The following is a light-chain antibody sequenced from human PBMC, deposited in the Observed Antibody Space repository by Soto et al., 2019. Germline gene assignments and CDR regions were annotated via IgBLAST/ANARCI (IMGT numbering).Light chain of an antibody. CDR1: SSNIRCNT. CDR2: EVS. CDR3: SSYTSSRTLWV. J-gene: IGLJ3*02. Sequence: QSVLTQPPSASGTPGQRVTISCSGSSSNIRCNTVNWYQQLPGTAPKLMIYEVSNRPSGVSNRFSGSKSGNTASLTNSGLQAEDEADYCCSSYTSSRTLWVFGGGTKLTVL. V-gene: IGLV2-14*01.